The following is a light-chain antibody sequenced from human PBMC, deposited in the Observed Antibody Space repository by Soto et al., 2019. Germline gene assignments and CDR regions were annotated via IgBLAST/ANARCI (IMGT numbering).Light chain of an antibody. V-gene: IGKV1-8*01. J-gene: IGKJ4*01. CDR3: QQYYTYPLT. CDR1: QGVSSY. CDR2: AAS. Sequence: AIRMTQSPSSFSASIGDRVTITCRASQGVSSYVAWYQQKPGKAPNLLVYAASTLQSGVPPRFSGSGSGTEFTLTINCLQSEDFATYYCQQYYTYPLTFGGGTKVEI.